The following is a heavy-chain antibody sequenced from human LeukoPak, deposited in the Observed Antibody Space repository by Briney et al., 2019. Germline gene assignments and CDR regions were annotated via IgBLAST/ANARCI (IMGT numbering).Heavy chain of an antibody. J-gene: IGHJ4*02. D-gene: IGHD3-22*01. CDR2: IYYSGST. V-gene: IGHV4-61*01. Sequence: KTSETLSLTCTVSGGSVSSGSYYWSWIRQPPGKGLEWIGYIYYSGSTNYNPSLKSRVTISVDTSKNQFSLKLSSVTAADTVVYYCARIPLYYYDSSGYYGVFGFDYWGQGTLVTVSS. CDR3: ARIPLYYYDSSGYYGVFGFDY. CDR1: GGSVSSGSYY.